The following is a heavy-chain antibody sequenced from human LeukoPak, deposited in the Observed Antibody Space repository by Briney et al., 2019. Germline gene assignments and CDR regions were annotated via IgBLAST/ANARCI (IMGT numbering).Heavy chain of an antibody. J-gene: IGHJ6*02. Sequence: ASVKVSCKASGYTLTSYDINWVRQATGQGLEWMGWMNPNSGNTGYAQKFQGRVTMTMNISISTAYMELSSLRSEDTAVYYCARRVRTYYYYGMDVWGQGTTVTVSS. D-gene: IGHD3-10*02. CDR1: GYTLTSYD. CDR3: ARRVRTYYYYGMDV. V-gene: IGHV1-8*01. CDR2: MNPNSGNT.